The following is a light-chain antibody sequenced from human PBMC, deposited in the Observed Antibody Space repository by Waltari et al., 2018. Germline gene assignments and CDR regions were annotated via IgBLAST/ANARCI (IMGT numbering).Light chain of an antibody. CDR1: QSVLYSSNNKNY. V-gene: IGKV4-1*01. CDR3: QQYYSAPYT. CDR2: WAS. J-gene: IGKJ2*01. Sequence: DIVMTQSPDSLAVSLGERATINCKSPQSVLYSSNNKNYLTWYQQKPGQPPKLLIYWASTRESGVPDRFSGSASGTDFTLTISSLQAEDVAVYYCQQYYSAPYTFGQGTKLEIK.